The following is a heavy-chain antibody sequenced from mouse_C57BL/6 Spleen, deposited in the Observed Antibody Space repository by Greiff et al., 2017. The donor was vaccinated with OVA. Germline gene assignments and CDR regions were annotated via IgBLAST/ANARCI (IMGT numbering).Heavy chain of an antibody. CDR1: GYTFTDYN. D-gene: IGHD1-1*01. V-gene: IGHV1-22*01. J-gene: IGHJ1*03. Sequence: DVQLVESGPELVKPGASVKMSCKASGYTFTDYNMHWVKQSHGKSLEWIGYINPNNGGTSYNQKFKGKATLTVNKSSSTAYMELRSLTSEDSAVYYCARNYYGSRYWYFDVWGTGTTVTVSS. CDR2: INPNNGGT. CDR3: ARNYYGSRYWYFDV.